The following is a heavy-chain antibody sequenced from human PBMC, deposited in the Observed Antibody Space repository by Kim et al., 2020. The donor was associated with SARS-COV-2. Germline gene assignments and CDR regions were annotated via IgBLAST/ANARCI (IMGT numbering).Heavy chain of an antibody. D-gene: IGHD5-18*01. CDR2: ISSSSSYI. J-gene: IGHJ4*02. CDR3: ARGGYSYGPFALDY. Sequence: GGSLRLSCAASGFTFSSYSMNWVRQAPGKGLEWVSSISSSSSYIYYADSVKGRFTISRDNAKNSLYLQMNSLRAEDTAVYYCARGGYSYGPFALDYWGQGTLVTVSS. CDR1: GFTFSSYS. V-gene: IGHV3-21*01.